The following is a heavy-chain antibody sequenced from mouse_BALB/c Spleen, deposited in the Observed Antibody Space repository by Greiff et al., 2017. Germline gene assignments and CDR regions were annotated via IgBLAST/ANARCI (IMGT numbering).Heavy chain of an antibody. V-gene: IGHV5-6-3*01. CDR1: GFTFSSYG. CDR3: ARDQGITTVVAPSYAMDY. D-gene: IGHD1-1*01. J-gene: IGHJ4*01. Sequence: DVKLVESGGGLVQPGGSLKLSCAASGFTFSSYGMSWVRQTPDKRLELVATINSNGGSTYYPDSVKGRFTISRDNAKNTLYLQMSSLKSEDTAMYYCARDQGITTVVAPSYAMDYWGQGTSVTVSS. CDR2: INSNGGST.